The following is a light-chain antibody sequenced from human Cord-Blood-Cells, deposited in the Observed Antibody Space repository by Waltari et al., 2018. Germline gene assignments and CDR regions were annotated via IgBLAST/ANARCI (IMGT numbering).Light chain of an antibody. CDR1: KSISSW. V-gene: IGKV1-5*03. J-gene: IGKJ1*01. CDR2: KAS. Sequence: DIQIAQSPSTLSASQGDRVTLNCRARKSISSWLDWYQQKPGKAPKLLIYKASSLESGVPSRFSGSGSGTEFTLTISSLQPDDFATYYCQQYKRHSQTFGRGTKVEIK. CDR3: QQYKRHSQT.